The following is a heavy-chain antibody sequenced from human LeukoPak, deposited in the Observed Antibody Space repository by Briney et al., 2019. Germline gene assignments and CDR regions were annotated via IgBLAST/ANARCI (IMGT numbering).Heavy chain of an antibody. V-gene: IGHV3-7*03. J-gene: IGHJ6*04. D-gene: IGHD2-2*01. CDR2: IKEDGSEK. CDR1: GFIFSSYW. Sequence: GGTLSLSCAASGFIFSSYWMSWVGQAPGKGLEWVANIKEDGSEKYYVDSVKGRFTISRDNAKNSLYLQTDGLRAEDTAVYYCARRALRYCSSTSCPAQYYGVDVWGKGTTVTVSS. CDR3: ARRALRYCSSTSCPAQYYGVDV.